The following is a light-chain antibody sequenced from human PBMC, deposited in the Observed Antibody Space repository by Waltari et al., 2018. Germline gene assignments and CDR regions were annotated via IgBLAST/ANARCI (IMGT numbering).Light chain of an antibody. V-gene: IGLV2-23*02. Sequence: QSALTQPASVSGSPGQSITISCTGPSSPGGRSNLVSWYQQHPGKAPKLMIYEVSKRPSGVSNRFSGSKSGNTASLTISGLQAEDEADYYCCSYAGSSSWVFGGGTKLTVL. CDR1: SSPGGRSNL. J-gene: IGLJ3*02. CDR2: EVS. CDR3: CSYAGSSSWV.